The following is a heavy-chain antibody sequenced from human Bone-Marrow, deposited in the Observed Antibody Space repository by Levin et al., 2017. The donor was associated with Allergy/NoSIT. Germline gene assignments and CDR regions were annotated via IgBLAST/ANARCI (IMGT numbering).Heavy chain of an antibody. CDR3: ARGVAVATPWFDP. V-gene: IGHV4-59*01. Sequence: SETLSLTCNVSGGSISNYYWSWIRQPPGKGPEYIGNVYHTGSTNYNPSLKSRVTISVDPSKSQFSLKLTSVTAADTAVYYCARGVAVATPWFDPWGQGTLVTVSS. CDR2: VYHTGST. CDR1: GGSISNYY. D-gene: IGHD5-12*01. J-gene: IGHJ5*02.